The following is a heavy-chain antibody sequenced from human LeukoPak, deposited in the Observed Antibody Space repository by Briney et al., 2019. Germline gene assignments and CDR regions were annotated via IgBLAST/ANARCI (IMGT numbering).Heavy chain of an antibody. CDR1: GFTFSSYW. Sequence: GGSLRLSCAASGFTFSSYWMSWVRQAPGKGLEWAANIKQDGSEKYYVDSVKGRFTISRDNAKNSLYLQMNSLRAEDTAVYYCATPNQPYSSSPFDYWGQGTLVTVSS. V-gene: IGHV3-7*05. D-gene: IGHD6-13*01. CDR3: ATPNQPYSSSPFDY. CDR2: IKQDGSEK. J-gene: IGHJ4*02.